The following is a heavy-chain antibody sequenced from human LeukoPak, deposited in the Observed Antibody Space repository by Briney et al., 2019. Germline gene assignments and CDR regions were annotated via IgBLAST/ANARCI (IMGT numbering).Heavy chain of an antibody. CDR1: GFTFSSYA. D-gene: IGHD3-22*01. Sequence: GGSLRLSCAASGFTFSSYAMSWVRQAPGKGLEWVSAISGSGGSTYYADSVKGRFTISRDNSKNTLYLQMNSLRAEDTAVYYCAKDLLFYYYDSSGYYLDYWGQGTLVTVSS. CDR2: ISGSGGST. J-gene: IGHJ4*02. V-gene: IGHV3-23*01. CDR3: AKDLLFYYYDSSGYYLDY.